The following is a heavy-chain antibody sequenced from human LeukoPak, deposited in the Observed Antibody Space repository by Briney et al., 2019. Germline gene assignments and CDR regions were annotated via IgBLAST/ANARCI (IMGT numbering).Heavy chain of an antibody. V-gene: IGHV1-2*02. CDR1: GYTFTGYY. D-gene: IGHD6-19*01. Sequence: GASVKVSCKASGYTFTGYYIHWVRQAPGQGLEWMGWINPNSGGTNYAQQFQGRVTMTRDTSISTAYMELSSLRSDDTAVYYCARVGSRYSSGWYYDYWGQGTLVTVSS. J-gene: IGHJ4*02. CDR3: ARVGSRYSSGWYYDY. CDR2: INPNSGGT.